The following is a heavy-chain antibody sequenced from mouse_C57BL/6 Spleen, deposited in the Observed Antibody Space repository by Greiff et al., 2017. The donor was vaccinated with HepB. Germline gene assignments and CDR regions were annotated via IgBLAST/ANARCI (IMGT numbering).Heavy chain of an antibody. CDR2: IHPNSGST. V-gene: IGHV1-64*01. D-gene: IGHD2-13*01. CDR3: ARLEGEGFDY. J-gene: IGHJ2*01. Sequence: QVQLKQPGAELVKPGASVKLSCKASGYTFTSYWMHWVKQRPGQGLEWIGMIHPNSGSTNYNEKFKSKATLTVDKSSSTAYMQLSSLTSEDSAVYYCARLEGEGFDYWGQGTTLTVSS. CDR1: GYTFTSYW.